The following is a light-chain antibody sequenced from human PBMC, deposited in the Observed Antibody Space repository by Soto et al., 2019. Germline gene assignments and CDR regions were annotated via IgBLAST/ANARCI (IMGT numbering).Light chain of an antibody. J-gene: IGKJ1*01. CDR3: IQDFISPLT. V-gene: IGKV1-6*01. CDR2: ATS. CDR1: QGIRGD. Sequence: IQMTQSPSTLSGSVGDRVTITCRASQGIRGDLGWYQQKPGKAPKLLISATSTLQSGVPSRFSGRGSGTNFTLTTSSLQPEDFATYYCIQDFISPLTVGQGTKVDIK.